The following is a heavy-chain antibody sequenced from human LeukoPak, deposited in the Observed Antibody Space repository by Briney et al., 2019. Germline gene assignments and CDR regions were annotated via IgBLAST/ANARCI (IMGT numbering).Heavy chain of an antibody. J-gene: IGHJ6*02. CDR3: ATTPWSPYYYGMDV. Sequence: ASVKVSSKVSGYTLTELSMHWVRQAPGKGLEWMGGFDPEDGETIYAQKIQGRVTTTEDTSTDTAYMELSSLRSEDTAVYYCATTPWSPYYYGMDVWGQGTTVTVSS. CDR2: FDPEDGET. V-gene: IGHV1-24*01. CDR1: GYTLTELS.